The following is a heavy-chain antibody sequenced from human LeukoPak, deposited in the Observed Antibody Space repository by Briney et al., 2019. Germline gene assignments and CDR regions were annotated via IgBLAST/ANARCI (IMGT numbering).Heavy chain of an antibody. V-gene: IGHV4-61*02. Sequence: SETLSLTCTVSGGSISSGSYDWSWIRQPAVKGLEGTWLLYTRGSTNYNPSLKSRVPISDDPSKNQFSLKLSSVTAADTAVYYCARDHSKYYDFWSGYFTWFDPWGQGTLVTVP. J-gene: IGHJ5*02. CDR2: LYTRGST. CDR1: GGSISSGSYD. D-gene: IGHD3-3*01. CDR3: ARDHSKYYDFWSGYFTWFDP.